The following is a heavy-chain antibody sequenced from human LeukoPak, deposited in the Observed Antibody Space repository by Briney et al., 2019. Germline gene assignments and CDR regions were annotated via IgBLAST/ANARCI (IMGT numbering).Heavy chain of an antibody. V-gene: IGHV3-48*03. CDR2: ISSSSSTI. D-gene: IGHD3-22*01. CDR1: GFTFSSYE. J-gene: IGHJ4*02. CDR3: ARALTMIVVVTPPDY. Sequence: PGGSLRLSCAASGFTFSSYEMNWVRQAPGKGLEWVSYISSSSSTIYYADSVKGRFTISRDNAKNSPYLQMNSLRAGDTAVYYCARALTMIVVVTPPDYWGQGTLVTVSS.